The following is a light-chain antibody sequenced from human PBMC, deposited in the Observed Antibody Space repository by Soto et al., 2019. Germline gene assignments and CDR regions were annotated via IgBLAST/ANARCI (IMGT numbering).Light chain of an antibody. CDR1: QGIRTE. Sequence: ATQMTQSPSSLSASVGDRVTIACRASQGIRTELGWYQQKPGEAPKLLIYAASTLQSGVPSRFSGSGSGTDFTLTISSLQPEDFATYYGLQDYDYPRTFGQGTKVEMK. CDR2: AAS. CDR3: LQDYDYPRT. J-gene: IGKJ1*01. V-gene: IGKV1-6*01.